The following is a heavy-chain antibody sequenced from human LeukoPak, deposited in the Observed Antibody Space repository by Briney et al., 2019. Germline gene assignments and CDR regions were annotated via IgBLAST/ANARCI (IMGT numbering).Heavy chain of an antibody. J-gene: IGHJ4*02. D-gene: IGHD3-10*01. Sequence: GGSLRLSCAASGFTFNNYAMTWVRQAPGEGLQWVSAISRSGTTAYYADSVKGRFTISRNNSNNILYLQMGSLRAEDRAVYYCAKGDSQETGSYYSAYWGQGSLVTVSS. CDR1: GFTFNNYA. CDR3: AKGDSQETGSYYSAY. V-gene: IGHV3-23*01. CDR2: ISRSGTTA.